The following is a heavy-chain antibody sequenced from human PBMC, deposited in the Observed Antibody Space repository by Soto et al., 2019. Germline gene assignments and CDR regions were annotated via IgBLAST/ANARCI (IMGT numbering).Heavy chain of an antibody. CDR3: ARTAVAGTFFDY. V-gene: IGHV3-33*01. Sequence: QVQLVESGGGVVQPGRSLRFSCAASGFTFSSYGMHWVRQAPGKGLEWVAVIWYDGSNKFYADSVKGRFTISRDNSKNTLYLQMNSLRAEDTGVYYCARTAVAGTFFDYWGQGTLVTVSS. J-gene: IGHJ4*02. CDR2: IWYDGSNK. D-gene: IGHD6-19*01. CDR1: GFTFSSYG.